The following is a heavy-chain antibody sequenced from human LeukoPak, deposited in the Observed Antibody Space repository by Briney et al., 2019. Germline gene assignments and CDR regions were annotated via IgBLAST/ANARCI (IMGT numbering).Heavy chain of an antibody. Sequence: ASVKVSCKASGDSFSSDAISWVRQVPGQGLEWMGIINPSGGSTSYAQKFQGRVTMTRDTSTSTVYMELSSLRSEDTAVYYCARVRSTYYYYGMDVWGQGTTVTVSS. J-gene: IGHJ6*02. V-gene: IGHV1-46*01. CDR1: GDSFSSDA. CDR3: ARVRSTYYYYGMDV. D-gene: IGHD3-3*01. CDR2: INPSGGST.